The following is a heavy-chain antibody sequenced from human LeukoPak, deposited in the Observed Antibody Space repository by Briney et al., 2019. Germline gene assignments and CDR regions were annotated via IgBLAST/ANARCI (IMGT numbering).Heavy chain of an antibody. CDR1: GGSISSDY. V-gene: IGHV4-59*08. CDR3: ARQTGYFRY. D-gene: IGHD3-10*01. CDR2: IYYSGST. J-gene: IGHJ1*01. Sequence: SGTLSLTCTVSGGSISSDYWSWIRQPPGKGLEWIGHIYYSGSTNYNPSLKSRVTISVDTSKNQFSLKLNSVTAADTAVYYCARQTGYFRYWGQGTLVAVSS.